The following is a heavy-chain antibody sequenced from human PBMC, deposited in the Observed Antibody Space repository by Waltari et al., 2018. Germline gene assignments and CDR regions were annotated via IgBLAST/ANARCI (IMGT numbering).Heavy chain of an antibody. CDR3: TRRKFDSGSVRRWESFDM. V-gene: IGHV3-74*01. Sequence: EVQLVESGGGLVQPGGSLRLSCAASGFTFSTYWMRWVRQAAGEGVVGISRMKSDGGRTSYADSVQGLCTSSSDNAKTTLYLQMSSLGAEETAVYSGTRRKFDSGSVRRWESFDMWGQGTMVTVSS. J-gene: IGHJ3*02. CDR1: GFTFSTYW. CDR2: MKSDGGRT. D-gene: IGHD3-10*01.